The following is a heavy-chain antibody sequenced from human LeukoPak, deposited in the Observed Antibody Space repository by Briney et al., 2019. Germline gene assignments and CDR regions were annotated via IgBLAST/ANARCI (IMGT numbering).Heavy chain of an antibody. Sequence: GGSLRLPCAASGFTFSNAWMNWVRQAPGKGLEWVGRIKNKIASGTTDYAAPVKGRFTISRDDSKNTLFLQMNSLKTEDTAMYYCTTNDAFDIWGQGTMVTVSS. CDR2: IKNKIASGTT. V-gene: IGHV3-15*01. J-gene: IGHJ3*02. CDR1: GFTFSNAW. CDR3: TTNDAFDI.